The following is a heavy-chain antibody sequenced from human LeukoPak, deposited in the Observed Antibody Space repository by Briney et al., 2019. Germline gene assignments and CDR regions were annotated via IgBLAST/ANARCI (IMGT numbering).Heavy chain of an antibody. D-gene: IGHD2-15*01. J-gene: IGHJ5*02. V-gene: IGHV5-51*01. CDR2: IYPGDSDT. CDR1: GYSFTSYR. CDR3: ARLLSPRRLPYNWFDP. Sequence: GESLKISCKGSGYSFTSYRIGWVRQMPGKGLEWMGIIYPGDSDTRYSPSFQGQVTISADKSISTAYLQWSSLKASDTAMYYCARLLSPRRLPYNWFDPWGQGTLVTVSS.